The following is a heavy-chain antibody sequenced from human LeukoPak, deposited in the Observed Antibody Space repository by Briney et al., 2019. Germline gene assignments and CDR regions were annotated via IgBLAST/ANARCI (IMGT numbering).Heavy chain of an antibody. V-gene: IGHV3-NL1*01. D-gene: IGHD1-1*01. Sequence: ASVKVSCKVSGYTLTELSMHWVRQAPGKGLEWVSLVAWDGGGTFFADSVKGRFTISRDNSKNTLYLQMNSLRAEDTAVYYCAKEGQNWNDFDYWGQGTLVTVSS. CDR3: AKEGQNWNDFDY. J-gene: IGHJ4*02. CDR2: VAWDGGGT. CDR1: GYTLTELS.